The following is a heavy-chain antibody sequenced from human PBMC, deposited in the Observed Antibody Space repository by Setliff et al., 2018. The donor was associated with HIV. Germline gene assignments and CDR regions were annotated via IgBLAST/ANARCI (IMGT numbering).Heavy chain of an antibody. D-gene: IGHD1-26*01. Sequence: SGGSLRLSCADPKLTFHGYAVSWVRQVPGKGLEWVSSIGGSGAVTYYAASVKGRFTISRDNLKHILYLQMDNLRAEDTGVYYCAKGGGGPSDRFDHWGQGTLVTVSS. V-gene: IGHV3-23*01. CDR2: IGGSGAVT. CDR3: AKGGGGPSDRFDH. J-gene: IGHJ4*01. CDR1: KLTFHGYA.